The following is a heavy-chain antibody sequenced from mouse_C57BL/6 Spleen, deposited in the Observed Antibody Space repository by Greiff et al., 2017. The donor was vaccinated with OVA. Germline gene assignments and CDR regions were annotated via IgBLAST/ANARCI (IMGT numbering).Heavy chain of an antibody. Sequence: QVQLKQSGAELVKPGASVKLSCKASGYTFTEYTIHWVKQRSGQGLEWIGWFYPGSGSIKYNEKFKDKATLTADKSSSTVYMELSRLTSEDSAVYFCARHEDRGDYYGSSFAWFAYWGQGTLVTVSA. D-gene: IGHD1-1*01. V-gene: IGHV1-62-2*01. CDR1: GYTFTEYT. CDR3: ARHEDRGDYYGSSFAWFAY. CDR2: FYPGSGSI. J-gene: IGHJ3*01.